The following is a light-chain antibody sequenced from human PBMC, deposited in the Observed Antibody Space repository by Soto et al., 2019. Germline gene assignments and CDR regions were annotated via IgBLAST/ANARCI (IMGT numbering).Light chain of an antibody. CDR3: LSYTRVNPRV. V-gene: IGLV2-14*01. CDR2: EVG. J-gene: IGLJ3*02. Sequence: QSALTQPASVSGSPGQSITISCTGTIGDIGGYDYVSWYQQHPGTAPKLIIYEVGNRPSGVSHRFSGSKSGNTASLTISGLQAEDEANYYCLSYTRVNPRVFGGGTKLTVL. CDR1: IGDIGGYDY.